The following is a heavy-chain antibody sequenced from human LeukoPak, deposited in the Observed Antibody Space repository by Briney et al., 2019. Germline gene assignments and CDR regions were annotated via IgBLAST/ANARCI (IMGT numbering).Heavy chain of an antibody. CDR1: GFTFSDYY. CDR2: ISSSSSYT. V-gene: IGHV3-11*05. D-gene: IGHD3-10*01. Sequence: GGSLRLSCAASGFTFSDYYMSWIRQAPGKGLEWVSYISSSSSYTNYADSVKGRFTISRDNAKNSLYLQMNSLRAEDTAVYYCARDYGGWFGELWGGLDYWGQGTLVTVSS. J-gene: IGHJ4*02. CDR3: ARDYGGWFGELWGGLDY.